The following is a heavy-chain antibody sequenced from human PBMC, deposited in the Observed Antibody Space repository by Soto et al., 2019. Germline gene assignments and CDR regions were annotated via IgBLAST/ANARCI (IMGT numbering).Heavy chain of an antibody. CDR1: GFSFGSYG. V-gene: IGHV3-33*01. Sequence: GGSLRLSCVASGFSFGSYGMHWVRQAPGKGLECVAVIWYDGSDKYYAGSVKGRFTISRDNSKNTLFLQMSSLRAEDTAVYYCARGSSHTYDRPLFDHWGQGTLVTVSS. CDR2: IWYDGSDK. J-gene: IGHJ4*02. D-gene: IGHD5-18*01. CDR3: ARGSSHTYDRPLFDH.